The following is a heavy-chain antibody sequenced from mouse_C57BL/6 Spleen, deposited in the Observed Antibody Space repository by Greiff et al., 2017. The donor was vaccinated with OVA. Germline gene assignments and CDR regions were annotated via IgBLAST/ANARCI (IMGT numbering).Heavy chain of an antibody. J-gene: IGHJ3*01. Sequence: VKLVESGAELVKPGASVKLSCKASGYTFTEYTIHWVKQRSGQGLEWIGWFYPGSGSIKYNEKFKDKATLTADKSSSTVYMELSRLTSEDSAVYFCARHEDGDGGGAYWGQGTLVTVSA. V-gene: IGHV1-62-2*01. D-gene: IGHD1-2*01. CDR2: FYPGSGSI. CDR1: GYTFTEYT. CDR3: ARHEDGDGGGAY.